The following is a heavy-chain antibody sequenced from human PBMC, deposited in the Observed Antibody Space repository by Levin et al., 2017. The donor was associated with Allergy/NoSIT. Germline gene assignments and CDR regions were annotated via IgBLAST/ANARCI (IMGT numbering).Heavy chain of an antibody. CDR1: GFTFSSYG. J-gene: IGHJ4*02. CDR3: AKGLRTFRDYFDY. Sequence: PGGSLRLSCAASGFTFSSYGMHWVRQAPGKGLEWVAVISYDGSNKYYADSVKGRFTISRDNSKNTLYLQMNSLIAEDTAVYYCAKGLRTFRDYFDYWGQGTLVTVSS. CDR2: ISYDGSNK. D-gene: IGHD1-1*01. V-gene: IGHV3-30*18.